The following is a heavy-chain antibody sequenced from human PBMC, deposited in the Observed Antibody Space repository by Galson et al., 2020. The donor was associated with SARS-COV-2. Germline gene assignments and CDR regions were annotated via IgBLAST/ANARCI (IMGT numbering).Heavy chain of an antibody. J-gene: IGHJ6*02. V-gene: IGHV4-34*01. CDR1: GGSFSGYY. CDR2: INNSGST. Sequence: SETLSLTCAVYGGSFSGYYWSWIRKPPGKGPEWHGEINNSGSTNYNPSLKSRVTISVDTSKNQFSLKLSSVTAADTAVYYCARDSSYYYGMDVWGQGTTVTVSS. CDR3: ARDSSYYYGMDV.